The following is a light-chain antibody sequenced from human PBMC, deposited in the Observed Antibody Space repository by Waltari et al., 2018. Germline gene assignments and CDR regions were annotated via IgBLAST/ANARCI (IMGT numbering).Light chain of an antibody. V-gene: IGLV8-61*01. J-gene: IGLJ3*02. Sequence: QTVVTQEPSLSVSPGGTVPLTCALSSGSLSTTSYATWYQHTPGQAPRTLVYKANARSSGVPDRFSGSILGNTAALTITGAQADDESDYYCALYMGSGIWVFGGGTRLTVL. CDR3: ALYMGSGIWV. CDR1: SGSLSTTSY. CDR2: KAN.